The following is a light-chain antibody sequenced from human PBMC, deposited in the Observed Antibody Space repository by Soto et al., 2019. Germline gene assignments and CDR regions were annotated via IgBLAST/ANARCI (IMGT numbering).Light chain of an antibody. J-gene: IGLJ2*01. V-gene: IGLV2-14*01. CDR1: SSDVGGYNY. Sequence: QSALTQPASVSGSPGQSITISCTGTSSDVGGYNYVSWYQQHPGKAPKLMIYDVNTRPSGISNRFSGSKSGNTASLTISGLQAEDEADYFCSSYTSSNTAVFGGGTKLTVL. CDR3: SSYTSSNTAV. CDR2: DVN.